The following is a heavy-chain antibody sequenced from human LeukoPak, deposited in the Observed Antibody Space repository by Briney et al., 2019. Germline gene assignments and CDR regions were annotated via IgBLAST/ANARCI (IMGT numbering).Heavy chain of an antibody. CDR2: IYSGGST. V-gene: IGHV3-53*01. J-gene: IGHJ6*03. CDR1: GFTVSSNY. D-gene: IGHD1-26*01. CDR3: AKVGGNYYYYYMDV. Sequence: HSGGSLRLSCAASGFTVSSNYMSWVRQAPGKGLEWVSVIYSGGSTYYADSVKGRFTISRDNSKNTLYLQMNSLRAEDTAVYYCAKVGGNYYYYYMDVWGKGTTVTVSS.